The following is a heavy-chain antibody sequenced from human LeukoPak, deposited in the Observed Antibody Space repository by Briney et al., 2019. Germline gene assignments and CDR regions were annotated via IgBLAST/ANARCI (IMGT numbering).Heavy chain of an antibody. V-gene: IGHV4-59*02. CDR2: IYDSGNT. CDR1: GGSVSSWY. D-gene: IGHD6-19*01. CDR3: AAVRGHYYFDY. J-gene: IGHJ4*02. Sequence: SETLSLTCTVSGGSVSSWYWSWIRQPPGKGLEWIGYIYDSGNTNYNPSLKSRVTISIDTSKNQFSLKLSSVTAADTAVYYCAAVRGHYYFDYWGQGTLVTVSS.